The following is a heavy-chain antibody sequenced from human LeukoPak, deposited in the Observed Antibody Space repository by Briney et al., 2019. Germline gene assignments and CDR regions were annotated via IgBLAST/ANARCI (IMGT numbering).Heavy chain of an antibody. CDR3: AKSLDSAEY. J-gene: IGHJ4*02. D-gene: IGHD2-21*01. V-gene: IGHV3-23*01. Sequence: GGSLRLSCAASRFTFSSYAMSWVRQAPGKGLEWVSSISGGGGTYYADSVKGRFTISRDNSKNTLSLQMNSLRAEDTAVYYCAKSLDSAEYWGQGTLVTVSS. CDR1: RFTFSSYA. CDR2: ISGGGGT.